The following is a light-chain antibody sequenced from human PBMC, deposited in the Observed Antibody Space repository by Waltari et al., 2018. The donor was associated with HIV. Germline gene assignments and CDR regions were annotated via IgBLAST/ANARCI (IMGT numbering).Light chain of an antibody. CDR3: QSYDSSLTGSV. J-gene: IGLJ2*01. CDR1: SSNIGAGYD. CDR2: GNN. Sequence: QSVLTQPPPVSGAPGQRVTISCTGSSSNIGAGYDVHWYQQVPGTAPKLLIYGNNNRPSGVPDRFSASKSGASPSLAITGLQAEDEADYYCQSYDSSLTGSVFGGGTKLTVL. V-gene: IGLV1-40*01.